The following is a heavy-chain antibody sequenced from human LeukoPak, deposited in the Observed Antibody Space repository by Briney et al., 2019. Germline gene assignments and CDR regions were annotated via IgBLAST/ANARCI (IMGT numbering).Heavy chain of an antibody. J-gene: IGHJ4*02. CDR3: ARGITVTTTSDHLDF. CDR1: GDSISGYH. CDR2: VFYTGTT. D-gene: IGHD4-17*01. Sequence: SETLSLTCTVSGDSISGYHWNWIRQPPGKGLEWIGHVFYTGTTKYHPSLKSRIAISVDTSSNQFSLKLRSVTTADTAVYYCARGITVTTTSDHLDFWGQGILVTVPS. V-gene: IGHV4-59*01.